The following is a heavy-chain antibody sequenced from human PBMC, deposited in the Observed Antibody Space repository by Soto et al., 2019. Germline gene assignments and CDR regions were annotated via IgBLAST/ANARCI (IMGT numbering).Heavy chain of an antibody. J-gene: IGHJ4*02. CDR1: GFTFSRYA. V-gene: IGHV3-30-3*01. CDR2: ISYDGSDK. Sequence: QVQLVESGGGVVQPGRSLRLSCVASGFTFSRYAIHWFRQAPGKGLEWVAVISYDGSDKYYADSVKGRFTISRDNSKNTLYLQMNSLRPDDTAVYYCARDYGDYDFLDYWGQGTLVTVSS. D-gene: IGHD4-17*01. CDR3: ARDYGDYDFLDY.